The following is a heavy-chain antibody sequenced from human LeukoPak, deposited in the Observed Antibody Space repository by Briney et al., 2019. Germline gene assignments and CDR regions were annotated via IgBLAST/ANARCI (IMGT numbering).Heavy chain of an antibody. Sequence: GGSLRLSCAASGFTFSSYAMSWVRQAPGKGLEWVSSISDNGGSTCYADSVKGRFTISRDNSKNTLYQQMNSLRAEDPALYYCAKDLEEIVVVTTTLDYWGQGTLVTVSS. CDR3: AKDLEEIVVVTTTLDY. CDR1: GFTFSSYA. J-gene: IGHJ4*02. V-gene: IGHV3-23*01. CDR2: ISDNGGST. D-gene: IGHD2-21*02.